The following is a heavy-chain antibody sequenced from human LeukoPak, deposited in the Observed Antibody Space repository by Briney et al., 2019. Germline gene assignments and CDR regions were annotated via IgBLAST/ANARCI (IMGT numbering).Heavy chain of an antibody. CDR2: INHSGST. V-gene: IGHV4-34*01. D-gene: IGHD3-10*01. Sequence: SETLSLTCAVYGGSFSGYYWSWIRQPPGKGLEWIGEINHSGSTNYNPSLKSRVTISVDTSKNQFSLKLSSVTAADTAVYYCATVINAVGWFDPWGQGTLVTVSS. CDR3: ATVINAVGWFDP. J-gene: IGHJ5*02. CDR1: GGSFSGYY.